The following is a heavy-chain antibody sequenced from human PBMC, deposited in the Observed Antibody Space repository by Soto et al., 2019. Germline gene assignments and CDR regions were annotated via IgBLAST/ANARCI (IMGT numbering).Heavy chain of an antibody. Sequence: SETLCLTCAVYGGSFSGYYWSWIRQPPGKGLEWIGEINHSGSTYYNPSLKSRVTISVDTSKNQFSLKLSSVTAADTAVYYCARAAYYYDFWSGYSACWFDPWGQGTLVTVSS. D-gene: IGHD3-3*01. J-gene: IGHJ5*02. CDR1: GGSFSGYY. V-gene: IGHV4-34*01. CDR2: INHSGST. CDR3: ARAAYYYDFWSGYSACWFDP.